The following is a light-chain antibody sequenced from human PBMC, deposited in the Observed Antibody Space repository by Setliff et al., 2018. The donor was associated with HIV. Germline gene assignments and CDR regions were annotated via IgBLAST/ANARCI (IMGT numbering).Light chain of an antibody. CDR1: SSDVGGYNY. CDR2: VVS. V-gene: IGLV2-8*01. Sequence: QSVLPQPPSASGAPGQSVTISCTGTSSDVGGYNYVSWYQQHPSKAPKHLIYVVSERPSGVPERFSGSKSGNTASLTVSVLQAEDDADYYGSSYAGGNDLVFGGGTKVTVL. CDR3: SSYAGGNDLV. J-gene: IGLJ2*01.